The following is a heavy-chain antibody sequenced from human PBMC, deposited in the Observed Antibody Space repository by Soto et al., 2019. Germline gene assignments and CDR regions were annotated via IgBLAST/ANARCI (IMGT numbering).Heavy chain of an antibody. V-gene: IGHV1-18*01. CDR3: AGEGDRPYYYYGMDV. J-gene: IGHJ6*02. D-gene: IGHD3-16*01. Sequence: GASVKVSCKASGYSFTRYGISWVRQAPGQGLEWMGWISGYNGKTKYAQKLQGRVSMTTDTSTSTAYMELRSLGSDDTAVYYCAGEGDRPYYYYGMDVWGQGTTVTVSS. CDR1: GYSFTRYG. CDR2: ISGYNGKT.